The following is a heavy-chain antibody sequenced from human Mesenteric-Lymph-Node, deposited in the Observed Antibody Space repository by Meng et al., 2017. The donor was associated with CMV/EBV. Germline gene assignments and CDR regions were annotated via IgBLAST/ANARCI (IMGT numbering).Heavy chain of an antibody. CDR1: VGTFSSYT. J-gene: IGHJ5*02. CDR3: AGGIAAAGSRWFDP. D-gene: IGHD6-13*01. Sequence: QVQLVQSGAEVKKPGSSVKVSCKASVGTFSSYTISWVRQAPGQGLEWMGRIIPILGIANYAQKFQGRVTITAAKSTSTAYMELSSLRSEDTAVYYCAGGIAAAGSRWFDPWGQGTLVTVSS. V-gene: IGHV1-69*02. CDR2: IIPILGIA.